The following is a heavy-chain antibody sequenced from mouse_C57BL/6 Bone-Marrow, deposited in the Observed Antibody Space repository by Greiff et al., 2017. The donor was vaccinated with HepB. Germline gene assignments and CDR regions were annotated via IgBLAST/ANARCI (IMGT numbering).Heavy chain of an antibody. V-gene: IGHV1-9*01. D-gene: IGHD1-1*01. J-gene: IGHJ2*01. CDR2: ILPGSGST. Sequence: QVQLKESGAELMKPGASVKLSCKATGYTFTGYWIEWVKQRPGHGLEWIGEILPGSGSTNYNEKFKSKATLTVDKSSSTAYMQLSSLTSEDSAVYYCARRIYYYGSSWDYFDYWGQGTTLTVSS. CDR1: GYTFTGYW. CDR3: ARRIYYYGSSWDYFDY.